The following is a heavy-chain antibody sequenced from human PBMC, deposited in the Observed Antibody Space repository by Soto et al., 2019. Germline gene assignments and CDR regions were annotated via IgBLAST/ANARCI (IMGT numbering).Heavy chain of an antibody. CDR1: GGSIGGYS. CDR2: VLYSGNT. V-gene: IGHV4-59*01. CDR3: AKTRGVTGTTFNWFDS. J-gene: IGHJ5*01. D-gene: IGHD1-1*01. Sequence: QVQLQESGPGLVTPSETLSLTCTVSGGSIGGYSWNWIRQSPGRGLEWIVDVLYSGNTNYNPSLESRVTISVDPSKNQFSLKLTSVTAADTATYYCAKTRGVTGTTFNWFDSWGQGTQVSVSS.